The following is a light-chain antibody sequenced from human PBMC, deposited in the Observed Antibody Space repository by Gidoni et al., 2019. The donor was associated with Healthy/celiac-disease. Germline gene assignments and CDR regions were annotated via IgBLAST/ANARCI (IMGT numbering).Light chain of an antibody. Sequence: DIVMTHSPDSLAVSLGERATINCKSRQSVLYSSNNKNYLAWYQQKPGQPPKLLIYWASTRESGVPDRFSGSGSGKDFTLTISSLQAEDVAVYYCQQYYSTPCTFXXXTKVDIK. CDR1: QSVLYSSNNKNY. V-gene: IGKV4-1*01. CDR3: QQYYSTPCT. CDR2: WAS. J-gene: IGKJ3*01.